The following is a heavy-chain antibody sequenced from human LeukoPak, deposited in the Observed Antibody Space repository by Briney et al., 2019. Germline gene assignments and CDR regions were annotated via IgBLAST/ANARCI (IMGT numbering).Heavy chain of an antibody. CDR2: IYHSGST. CDR1: GGFISSTNL. J-gene: IGHJ4*02. Sequence: SGTLSLTCAVSGGFISSTNLWSWVRQPPGKGLEWIGEIYHSGSTNYNPSLKSRVTISVDKSKNQFSLKLSSVTAADTAVYYCARGHWAGDGYYFDYWGQGTLVTVSS. CDR3: ARGHWAGDGYYFDY. V-gene: IGHV4-4*02. D-gene: IGHD5-24*01.